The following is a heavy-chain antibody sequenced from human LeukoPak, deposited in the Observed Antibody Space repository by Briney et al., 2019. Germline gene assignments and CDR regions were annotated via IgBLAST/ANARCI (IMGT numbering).Heavy chain of an antibody. J-gene: IGHJ4*02. V-gene: IGHV4-59*13. D-gene: IGHD6-19*01. CDR2: IYYSGST. Sequence: SETLSLTGTVSGGSISSYYWSWIRQPPGKGLEWIGYIYYSGSTNYNPSLKSRVTISVDTSKNQFSLKLSSVTAADTAVYYCAREVTVAGLYYFDYWGQGTLVTVSS. CDR1: GGSISSYY. CDR3: AREVTVAGLYYFDY.